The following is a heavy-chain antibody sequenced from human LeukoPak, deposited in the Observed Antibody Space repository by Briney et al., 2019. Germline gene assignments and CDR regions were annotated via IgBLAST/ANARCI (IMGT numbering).Heavy chain of an antibody. V-gene: IGHV4-59*01. CDR1: GGSISSYY. D-gene: IGHD4-11*01. Sequence: PSETLSLTCTVSGGSISSYYWSWIRQPPGKGLEVIGNIYYSGSTNYNPSLKSRGTITVDTSKNQFSLKLSSVTAADTAVYYCAREGTVTNNFDYWGQGTLVTVSS. J-gene: IGHJ4*02. CDR2: IYYSGST. CDR3: AREGTVTNNFDY.